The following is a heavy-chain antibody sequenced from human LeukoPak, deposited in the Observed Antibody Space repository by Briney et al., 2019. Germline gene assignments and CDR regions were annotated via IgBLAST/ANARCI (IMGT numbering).Heavy chain of an antibody. Sequence: GASVKVSCKASGYTFTGYYMHWVRQAPGQGLEWMGWINPNIGGTNYAQKFQGGVTMTRDTSISTAYMELSRLRSDDTAVYYCARGYYYDSSGYYEGLDYFDYWSQGTLVTVSS. D-gene: IGHD3-22*01. CDR3: ARGYYYDSSGYYEGLDYFDY. J-gene: IGHJ4*02. CDR2: INPNIGGT. V-gene: IGHV1-2*02. CDR1: GYTFTGYY.